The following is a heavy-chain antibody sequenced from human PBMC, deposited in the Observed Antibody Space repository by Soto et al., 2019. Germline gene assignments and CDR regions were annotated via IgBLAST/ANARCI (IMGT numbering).Heavy chain of an antibody. CDR3: ASVGELPAWLDP. J-gene: IGHJ5*02. D-gene: IGHD3-10*01. V-gene: IGHV4-59*11. CDR2: ISNTGST. CDR1: CGYSGDQG. Sequence: LVPHSDTRSVSCGYSGDQGGRRNLQPPGKGLEWVGYISNTGSTIYNPSLESRATISLDTSKNQVSLSLNSVTVADTAVYSCASVGELPAWLDPWRRGTLVTV.